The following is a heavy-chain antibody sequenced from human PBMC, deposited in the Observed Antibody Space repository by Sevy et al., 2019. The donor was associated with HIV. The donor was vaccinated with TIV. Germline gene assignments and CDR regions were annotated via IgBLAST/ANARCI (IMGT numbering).Heavy chain of an antibody. V-gene: IGHV3-48*03. Sequence: GGSLRLSCAASGFTFSSYEMNWVRQAPGKGLEWVSYISNNGTTISYSDSVKGRFTISRDNARNALYLQMNSLRAEDTAVYDCASDLPLSAITVAHFDCWGQGTLVTVSS. CDR1: GFTFSSYE. CDR3: ASDLPLSAITVAHFDC. D-gene: IGHD2-21*02. J-gene: IGHJ4*02. CDR2: ISNNGTTI.